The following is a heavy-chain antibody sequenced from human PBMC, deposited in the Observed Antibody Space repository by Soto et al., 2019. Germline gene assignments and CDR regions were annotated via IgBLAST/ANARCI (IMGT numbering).Heavy chain of an antibody. CDR1: GESFSHYY. Sequence: LSLTCAVYGESFSHYYWTWIRQTPGTGLEWIGEINHSGTVHYNPSLKSRVTISVDTSKNQFSLNLGSVTAADRGVYYCARGEDTSSPYPYGMDVWGQGTTVTVSS. D-gene: IGHD6-6*01. J-gene: IGHJ6*02. V-gene: IGHV4-34*01. CDR3: ARGEDTSSPYPYGMDV. CDR2: INHSGTV.